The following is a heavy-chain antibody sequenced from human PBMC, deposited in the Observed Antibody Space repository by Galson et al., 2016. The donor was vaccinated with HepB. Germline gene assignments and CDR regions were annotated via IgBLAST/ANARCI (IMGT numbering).Heavy chain of an antibody. CDR1: GFTFSNHA. D-gene: IGHD1-1*01. CDR3: AKGARTGATNSYYYGMDV. CDR2: IRGSGTST. J-gene: IGHJ6*02. Sequence: SLRLSCAASGFTFSNHAMSWVRQAPGKGLEWVSGIRGSGTSTYYADSVKGRFTISRDNSKNTLYLQMNSLRAEDTAVYYCAKGARTGATNSYYYGMDVWGQGTTVTVSS. V-gene: IGHV3-23*01.